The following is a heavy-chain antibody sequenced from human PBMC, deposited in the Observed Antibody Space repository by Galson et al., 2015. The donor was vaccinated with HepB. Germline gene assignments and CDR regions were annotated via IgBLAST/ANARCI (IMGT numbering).Heavy chain of an antibody. CDR1: GFTFSDYY. CDR3: ARVRRYGGNSSPGYWCFEV. J-gene: IGHJ2*01. V-gene: IGHV3-11*01. CDR2: ISNSATTI. D-gene: IGHD4-23*01. Sequence: SLRLSCAASGFTFSDYYMSWIRQTPGKGLEWVSYISNSATTIYYADSVKGRFTISRDNAMNSLDLQMNSLRADDTAVYYCARVRRYGGNSSPGYWCFEVWGRGTLVTVSS.